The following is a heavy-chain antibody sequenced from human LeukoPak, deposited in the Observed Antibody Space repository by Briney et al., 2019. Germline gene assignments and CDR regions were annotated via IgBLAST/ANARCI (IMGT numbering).Heavy chain of an antibody. D-gene: IGHD2-15*01. CDR2: IKRDGSVK. Sequence: GESLRLSCVGSGFTFGTYWMTWVRQAPGKGLEWVANIKRDGSVKHYVDSVKGRVTISRDNAKSSLFLQMNSLRADDTAVYYCARGVGLGQVVNWFDPWGQGTLVTVSS. V-gene: IGHV3-7*01. CDR3: ARGVGLGQVVNWFDP. J-gene: IGHJ5*02. CDR1: GFTFGTYW.